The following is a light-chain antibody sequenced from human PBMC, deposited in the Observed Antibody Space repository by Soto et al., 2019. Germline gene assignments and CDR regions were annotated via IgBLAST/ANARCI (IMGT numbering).Light chain of an antibody. Sequence: MTPAQDTLSVFPRTRVFLSGRAGQGVTTNFAWYQQKSGQSPRLLIYDVSSRATGVPSRFSGTGSETDFTLTISSLQPEDFATYCCQQSYSTPITFGQGTRLEIK. J-gene: IGKJ5*01. CDR3: QQSYSTPIT. CDR1: QGVTTN. V-gene: IGKV3-15*01. CDR2: DVS.